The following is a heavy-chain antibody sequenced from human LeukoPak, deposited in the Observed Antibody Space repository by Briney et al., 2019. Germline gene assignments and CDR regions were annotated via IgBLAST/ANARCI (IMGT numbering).Heavy chain of an antibody. D-gene: IGHD3-22*01. Sequence: PGGSLRLSCAASGFTLSSYGMHWVRQAPGKGLEWVSGISASGGSTYYADSVKGRFTISRDNSKNTLYLQMNSLRAEDTAVYYCAKGFYDNSASGVFDIWGQGTMVTVSS. V-gene: IGHV3-23*01. CDR1: GFTLSSYG. CDR3: AKGFYDNSASGVFDI. J-gene: IGHJ3*02. CDR2: ISASGGST.